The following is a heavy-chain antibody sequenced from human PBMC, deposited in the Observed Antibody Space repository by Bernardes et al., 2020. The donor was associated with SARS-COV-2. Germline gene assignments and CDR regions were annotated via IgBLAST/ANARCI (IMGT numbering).Heavy chain of an antibody. CDR2: ISGSGGST. V-gene: IGHV3-23*01. CDR1: GFTFSSYA. Sequence: GGSLRLSCAASGFTFSSYAMSWVRQAPGKGLAWVSAISGSGGSTYYADSVKGRFTISRDNSKNTLYLQMNSLRAEDTAVYYCAKDRVTRWLRFPTDYYYYYYGMDVWRIWT. J-gene: IGHJ6*04. D-gene: IGHD5-12*01. CDR3: AKDRVTRWLRFPTDYYYYYYGMDV.